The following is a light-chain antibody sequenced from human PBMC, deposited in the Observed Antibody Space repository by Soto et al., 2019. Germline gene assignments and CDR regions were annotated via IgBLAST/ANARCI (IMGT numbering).Light chain of an antibody. CDR1: QDIRSD. Sequence: QMTQSPSSLSASVGDSITITCRASQDIRSDLGWYHQKPGRAPKLLIYDASSLQSGVPSRFSGSGSGTEFTLTISSLQPDDFATYYCQQYNSYSFGQGTKVDIK. CDR2: DAS. V-gene: IGKV1-17*01. J-gene: IGKJ1*01. CDR3: QQYNSYS.